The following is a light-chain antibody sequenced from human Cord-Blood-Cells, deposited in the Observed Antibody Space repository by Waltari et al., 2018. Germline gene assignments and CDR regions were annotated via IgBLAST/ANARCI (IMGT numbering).Light chain of an antibody. Sequence: DIQMTQSPPPPSASVGDRVTITCRASQSISSYLNWYQQNSGNAPKLLIYAASSLQSGVPSRFSGSESGTYFTLTISSLQPEDFATYYCQQSYSTLWTFGQGTKVEIK. CDR2: AAS. J-gene: IGKJ1*01. CDR3: QQSYSTLWT. CDR1: QSISSY. V-gene: IGKV1-39*01.